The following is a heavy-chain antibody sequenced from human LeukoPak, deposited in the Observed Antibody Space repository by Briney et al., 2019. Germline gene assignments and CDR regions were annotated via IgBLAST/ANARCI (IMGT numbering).Heavy chain of an antibody. CDR2: IYPDDSDT. V-gene: IGHV5-51*01. D-gene: IGHD2-2*01. CDR1: GYDFTNYW. Sequence: GESLKISCKGSGYDFTNYWIAWVRQMPGKGLEWMGIIYPDDSDTRYSPSFQGQVTISADKSISTAYLQWSSLKASDTAMYYCATPYPREYCSSTTCYFNYWGQGTLVTVSS. J-gene: IGHJ4*02. CDR3: ATPYPREYCSSTTCYFNY.